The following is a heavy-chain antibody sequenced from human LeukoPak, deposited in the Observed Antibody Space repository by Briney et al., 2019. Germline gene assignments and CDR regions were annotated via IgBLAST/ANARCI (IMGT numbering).Heavy chain of an antibody. D-gene: IGHD3-22*01. CDR3: ARGRTPYYYDSSGYKYYFDY. CDR2: INHSGST. Sequence: PSETLSLTCTVSGHSVSSTGYYWGWIRQPPGKGLEWIGEINHSGSTNYNPSLKSRVTISVDTSKNQFSLKLSSVTAADTAVYYCARGRTPYYYDSSGYKYYFDYWGQGTLVTVSS. CDR1: GHSVSSTGYY. V-gene: IGHV4-39*07. J-gene: IGHJ4*02.